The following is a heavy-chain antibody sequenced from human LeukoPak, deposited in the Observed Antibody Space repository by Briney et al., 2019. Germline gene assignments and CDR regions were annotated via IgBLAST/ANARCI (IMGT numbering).Heavy chain of an antibody. CDR2: ISSSSSYI. D-gene: IGHD3-10*01. CDR1: GFTFSSYS. CDR3: ARARGDYYYYGMDV. J-gene: IGHJ6*02. Sequence: PGGSLRLSCAASGFTFSSYSMNWVRQAPGKELEWVSSISSSSSYIYYADSVKGRFTISRDNAKNSLYLQMNSLRAEDTAVYYCARARGDYYYYGMDVWGQGTTVTVSS. V-gene: IGHV3-21*01.